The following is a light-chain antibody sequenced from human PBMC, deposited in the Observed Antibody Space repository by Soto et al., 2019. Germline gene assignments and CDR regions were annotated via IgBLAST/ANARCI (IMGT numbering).Light chain of an antibody. CDR3: QQHSNWPPIA. J-gene: IGKJ5*01. Sequence: EIVLTQSPATLSLSPGERATLSCRASQSVSSYLAWYQQKPGQAPRLLIYDASNRATRIPARFSGSGSGTDFTLTISSLEPEDFAVYYCQQHSNWPPIAFGQGTRLEIK. V-gene: IGKV3-11*01. CDR1: QSVSSY. CDR2: DAS.